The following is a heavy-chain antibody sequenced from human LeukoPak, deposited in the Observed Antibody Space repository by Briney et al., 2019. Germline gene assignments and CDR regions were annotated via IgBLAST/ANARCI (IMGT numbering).Heavy chain of an antibody. D-gene: IGHD1-26*01. Sequence: SVKVSCKASGGTFSSYAISRVRQAPGQGLEWMGGIIPIFGTANYAQKFQGRVTITADESTSTAYMELSSLRSEDTAVYYCARGRHSGSYVPFDYWGQGTLVTVSS. J-gene: IGHJ4*02. V-gene: IGHV1-69*13. CDR2: IIPIFGTA. CDR1: GGTFSSYA. CDR3: ARGRHSGSYVPFDY.